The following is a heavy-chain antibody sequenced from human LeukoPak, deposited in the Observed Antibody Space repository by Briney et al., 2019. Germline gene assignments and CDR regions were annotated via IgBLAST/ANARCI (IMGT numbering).Heavy chain of an antibody. D-gene: IGHD2-2*02. Sequence: SVKVSCKASGGTFSGYAISWVRQAPGQGLEGMGGIIPIFGTANYAQKFQGRVTITADESTSTAYRELSSRRSADTAVYYCARVHAAGYCSSTSCYKPPYYMDVWGKGTTVTVSS. J-gene: IGHJ6*03. V-gene: IGHV1-69*13. CDR1: GGTFSGYA. CDR2: IIPIFGTA. CDR3: ARVHAAGYCSSTSCYKPPYYMDV.